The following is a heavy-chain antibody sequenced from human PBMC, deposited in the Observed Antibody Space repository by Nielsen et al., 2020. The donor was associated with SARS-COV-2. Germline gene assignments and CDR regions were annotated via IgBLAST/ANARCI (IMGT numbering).Heavy chain of an antibody. J-gene: IGHJ5*02. Sequence: WVRQAPGQGLEWMGGFDPEDGETIYAQKFQGRVTMTEDTSTDTAYMELSSLRSEDTAVYYCAAGPLTYYYDSSGYYYGSWFDPWGQGTLVTVSS. V-gene: IGHV1-24*01. D-gene: IGHD3-22*01. CDR2: FDPEDGET. CDR3: AAGPLTYYYDSSGYYYGSWFDP.